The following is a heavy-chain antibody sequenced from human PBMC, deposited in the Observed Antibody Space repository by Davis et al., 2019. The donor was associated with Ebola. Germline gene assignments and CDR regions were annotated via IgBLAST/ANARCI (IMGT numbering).Heavy chain of an antibody. V-gene: IGHV1-46*01. CDR3: ASSVVLGSYYKGPFDY. D-gene: IGHD3-10*01. J-gene: IGHJ4*02. Sequence: AASVKVSCKASGYTFTSYYMHWVRQAPGQGLEWMGIINPSGGSTSYAQKFQGRVTMTRDTSTSTAYMELSSLRSEDTAVYYCASSVVLGSYYKGPFDYWGQGALVTVSS. CDR2: INPSGGST. CDR1: GYTFTSYY.